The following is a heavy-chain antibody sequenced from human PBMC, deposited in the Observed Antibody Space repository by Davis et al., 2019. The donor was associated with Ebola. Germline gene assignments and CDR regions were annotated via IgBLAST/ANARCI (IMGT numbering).Heavy chain of an antibody. CDR3: ARVEYYDFWSGGFDY. V-gene: IGHV4-59*08. CDR2: IYYSGST. CDR1: GGSFSGYY. Sequence: SETLSLTCAVYGGSFSGYYWSWIRQPPGKGLQWIGSIYYSGSTNYNTSLKSRVTISVDTSKNQFSLKLSSVTAADTAVYYCARVEYYDFWSGGFDYWGQGTLVTVSS. D-gene: IGHD3-3*01. J-gene: IGHJ4*02.